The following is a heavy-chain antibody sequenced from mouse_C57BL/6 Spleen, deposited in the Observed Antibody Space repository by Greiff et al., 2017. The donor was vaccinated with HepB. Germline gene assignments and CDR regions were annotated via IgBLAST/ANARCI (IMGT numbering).Heavy chain of an antibody. Sequence: VQLQQSGAELVRPGASVKLSCKASGYTFTDYYINWVKQRPGQGLEWIARIYPGSGNTYYNEKFKGKATLTAEKSSSTAYMQLSSLTSEDSAVYFCARFPDGYPYYFDYWGQGTTLTVSS. V-gene: IGHV1-76*01. CDR1: GYTFTDYY. D-gene: IGHD2-3*01. CDR2: IYPGSGNT. CDR3: ARFPDGYPYYFDY. J-gene: IGHJ2*01.